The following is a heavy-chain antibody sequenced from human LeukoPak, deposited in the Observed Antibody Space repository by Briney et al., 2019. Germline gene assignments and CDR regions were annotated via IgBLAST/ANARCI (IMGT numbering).Heavy chain of an antibody. CDR2: TYYSGST. CDR1: GGSFSGYY. D-gene: IGHD2-21*01. J-gene: IGHJ4*02. V-gene: IGHV4-59*01. CDR3: ARGVVIAPQTFDY. Sequence: PSETLSLTCAVYGGSFSGYYWSWIRQPPGKGLEWIGYTYYSGSTNYNPSLKSRVTISVDTSKNQFSLKLSSVTAADTAVYYCARGVVIAPQTFDYWGQGTLVTVSS.